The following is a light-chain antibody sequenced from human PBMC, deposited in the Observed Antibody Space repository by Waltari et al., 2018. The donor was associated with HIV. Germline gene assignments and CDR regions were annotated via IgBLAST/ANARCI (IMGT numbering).Light chain of an antibody. V-gene: IGLV2-23*02. CDR1: SSDVGSYNL. J-gene: IGLJ3*02. CDR3: CSYAGSNTWV. CDR2: EVS. Sequence: QSALTQPASVSGSPGQSITISCTGTSSDVGSYNLVPWYQQHPGKAPKLMIYEVSKRPSGVSNRFSGSKAGNTASLTISGLQAEDEADYYCCSYAGSNTWVFGGGTKLTVL.